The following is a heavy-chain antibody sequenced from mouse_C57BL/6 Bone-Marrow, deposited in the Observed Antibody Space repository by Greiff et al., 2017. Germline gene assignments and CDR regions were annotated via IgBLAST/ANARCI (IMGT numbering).Heavy chain of an antibody. Sequence: VQLQQPGAELVKPGASVKLSCKASGYTFTSYWMHWVKQRPGQGLEWIGMIHPNSGSTNYNEKFKSKATLTVDKSSSTAYMQLSSLTSEDSAVYYCARKGESLYAMDYWGQGTSVTVSS. CDR1: GYTFTSYW. D-gene: IGHD6-2*01. J-gene: IGHJ4*01. CDR3: ARKGESLYAMDY. CDR2: IHPNSGST. V-gene: IGHV1-64*01.